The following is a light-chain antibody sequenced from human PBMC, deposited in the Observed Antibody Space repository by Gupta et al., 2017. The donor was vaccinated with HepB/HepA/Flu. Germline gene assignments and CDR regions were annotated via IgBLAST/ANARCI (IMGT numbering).Light chain of an antibody. V-gene: IGLV3-1*01. CDR3: QAWDSSTYV. J-gene: IGLJ1*01. CDR1: KLGDKY. Sequence: SYELTQPPSVSVSPGQTASITCSGDKLGDKYACWYQQKPGQSPVLVIYQDSKRPSGIPERFSGSNSGNTATLTISGTQAMDEAEDYCQAWDSSTYVFGTGTKVTVL. CDR2: QDS.